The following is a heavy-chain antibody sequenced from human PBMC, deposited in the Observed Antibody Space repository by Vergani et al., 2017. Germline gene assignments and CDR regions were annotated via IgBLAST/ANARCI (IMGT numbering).Heavy chain of an antibody. J-gene: IGHJ4*02. CDR3: AKDGQTYYYDSSGYYGFYY. V-gene: IGHV3-23*04. CDR2: ISGSGGST. Sequence: EVQLVESGGGLVQPGGSLRLSCAASEFTFSTYWMHWVRQPPGKGLEWVSAISGSGGSTYYADSVKGRFTISRDNSKNTLYLQMNSLRAEDTAVYYCAKDGQTYYYDSSGYYGFYYWGQGTLVTVSS. CDR1: EFTFSTYW. D-gene: IGHD3-22*01.